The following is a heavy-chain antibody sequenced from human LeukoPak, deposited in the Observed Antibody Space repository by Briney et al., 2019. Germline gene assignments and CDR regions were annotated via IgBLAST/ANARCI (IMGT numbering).Heavy chain of an antibody. CDR3: ARGQNRDYYGSGSYYKVFDY. CDR2: ISSNGGST. V-gene: IGHV3-64*01. D-gene: IGHD3-10*01. Sequence: PGGSLRLSCAASGFTFSNYAMHWVRQALGKGLEYVSAISSNGGSTYYANSVKGRFTISRDNSKNTLYLQMGSLRAEDMAVYYCARGQNRDYYGSGSYYKVFDYWGQGTLVTVSS. J-gene: IGHJ4*02. CDR1: GFTFSNYA.